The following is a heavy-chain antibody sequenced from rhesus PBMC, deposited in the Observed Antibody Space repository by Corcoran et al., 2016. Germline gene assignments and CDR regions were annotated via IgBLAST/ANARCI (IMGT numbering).Heavy chain of an antibody. D-gene: IGHD3-9*01. CDR2: ITYSGST. Sequence: QVQLQESGPGLVKPSETLSLTCAVSGYSISSGYYWSWIRQPPGKGLEWIGYITYSGSTSYNPSLKSRVTISRDTSKNQFSLKLSSVTTADTAVYYCARGGCRDRFDVWGPGVLVTVSS. V-gene: IGHV4-122*02. CDR1: GYSISSGYY. CDR3: ARGGCRDRFDV. J-gene: IGHJ5-1*01.